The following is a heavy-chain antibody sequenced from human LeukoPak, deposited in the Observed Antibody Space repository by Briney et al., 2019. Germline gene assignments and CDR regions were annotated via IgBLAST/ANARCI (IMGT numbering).Heavy chain of an antibody. CDR1: GYTFTAYY. D-gene: IGHD3-16*01. Sequence: ASVKVSCKASGYTFTAYYIHWVRRAPGQGLEWMGWIDPRSGATRCTQKFQGRVTMTRDTSITTVYLELNGLTFDDTAVYYCATDNYGTLDYWGQGTLVTVSS. CDR2: IDPRSGAT. CDR3: ATDNYGTLDY. V-gene: IGHV1-2*02. J-gene: IGHJ4*02.